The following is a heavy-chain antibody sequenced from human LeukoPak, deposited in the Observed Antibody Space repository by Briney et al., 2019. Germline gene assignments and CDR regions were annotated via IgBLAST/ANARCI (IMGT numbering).Heavy chain of an antibody. D-gene: IGHD3-3*01. CDR1: GGSFSGYY. J-gene: IGHJ4*02. CDR3: ARGPAHTYDFWSGYRY. V-gene: IGHV4-34*01. CDR2: SNHSGST. Sequence: PSETLSLTCAVYGGSFSGYYWSWIRQPPGKGLEWIGESNHSGSTNYNPSLKSRVTISVDTSKNQFSLKLSSVTAADTAVYYCARGPAHTYDFWSGYRYWGQGTLVTVSS.